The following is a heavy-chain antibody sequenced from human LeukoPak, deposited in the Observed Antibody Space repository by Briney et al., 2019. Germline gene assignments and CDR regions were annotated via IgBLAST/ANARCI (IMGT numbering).Heavy chain of an antibody. CDR3: VKHARGFSFGTYYFDY. D-gene: IGHD5-18*01. V-gene: IGHV3-23*01. CDR1: GFTSSSYA. J-gene: IGHJ4*02. CDR2: ISGSGGST. Sequence: PGGPLRLSCAASGFTSSSYAMSWVRQAPGKGLEWVSAISGSGGSTYYADSVKGRFTISRDNSKNTLYLQMSSLKPEDTAVYYCVKHARGFSFGTYYFDYWGQGTLVIVSS.